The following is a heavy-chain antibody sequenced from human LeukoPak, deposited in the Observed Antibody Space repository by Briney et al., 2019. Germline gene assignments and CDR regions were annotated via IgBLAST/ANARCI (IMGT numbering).Heavy chain of an antibody. J-gene: IGHJ4*02. CDR2: MNPNSGNT. Sequence: ASVKVSCKASGYTFTSYDINWVRQATGQGLEWMGWMNPNSGNTGYAQKFQGRVTMTRNTSISTAYMELSSLRSEDTAVYYCARDPMVRGVIPSVGFDYWGQGTLVTVSS. D-gene: IGHD3-10*01. V-gene: IGHV1-8*02. CDR3: ARDPMVRGVIPSVGFDY. CDR1: GYTFTSYD.